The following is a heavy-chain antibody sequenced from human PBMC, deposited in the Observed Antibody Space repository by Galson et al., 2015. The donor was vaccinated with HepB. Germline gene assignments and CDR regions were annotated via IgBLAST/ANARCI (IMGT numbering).Heavy chain of an antibody. Sequence: SLRLSCATSGFTFSSYAMHWVRQAPGKGLEWVAVISYDGRNKYYAESVKGRFTISRDNSKTTLDLQMNNLRTEDTAVYYCARAKDFWSGYYLDYWGQGTLVTVSS. V-gene: IGHV3-30*04. CDR3: ARAKDFWSGYYLDY. J-gene: IGHJ4*02. D-gene: IGHD3-3*01. CDR1: GFTFSSYA. CDR2: ISYDGRNK.